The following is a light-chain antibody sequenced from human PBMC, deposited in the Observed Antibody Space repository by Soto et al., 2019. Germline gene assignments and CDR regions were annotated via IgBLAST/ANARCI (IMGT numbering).Light chain of an antibody. V-gene: IGKV3-15*01. CDR2: GAS. Sequence: EIVMTQSPATLSVSPGERATLSCRASQSVSSNLAWYQQKPGQAPRLLIYGASTRATGIPARFSGSGSGTEFPLTISSLKSEDFGVYYCQQYNNWPRWTFGQGTNVEIK. J-gene: IGKJ1*01. CDR3: QQYNNWPRWT. CDR1: QSVSSN.